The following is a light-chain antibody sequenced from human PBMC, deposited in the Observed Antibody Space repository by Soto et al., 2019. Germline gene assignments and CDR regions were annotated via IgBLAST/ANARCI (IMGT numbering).Light chain of an antibody. CDR2: AAS. Sequence: DIQLTQSPSFLSASVGDRVTITCRASQGISSYLAGYQQKPGKAPKLLIYAASTLQSGGPSRFSGSGSGTEFTLTISSLQPEDFATYYCQQLNSYPTFGQGTRLEIK. V-gene: IGKV1-9*01. J-gene: IGKJ5*01. CDR1: QGISSY. CDR3: QQLNSYPT.